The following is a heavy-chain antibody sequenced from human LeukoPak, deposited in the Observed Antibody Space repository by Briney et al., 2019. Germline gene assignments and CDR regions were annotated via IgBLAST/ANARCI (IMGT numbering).Heavy chain of an antibody. CDR1: GGSFSAYY. CDR2: INHSGST. CDR3: ARRPLRFGEDYFDD. J-gene: IGHJ4*02. V-gene: IGHV4-34*01. D-gene: IGHD3-10*01. Sequence: SETLSLTCAVYGGSFSAYYWSWIRQAPGKGLEWIGEINHSGSTNYNPSLKSRVTISLDTSKKQFPLKLRSVTAADTAVYYCARRPLRFGEDYFDDWGQGTLVTVSS.